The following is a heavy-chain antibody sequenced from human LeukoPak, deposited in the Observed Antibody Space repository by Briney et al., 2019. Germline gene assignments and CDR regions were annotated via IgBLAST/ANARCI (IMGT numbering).Heavy chain of an antibody. V-gene: IGHV4-38-2*02. CDR1: GYSISSGYY. D-gene: IGHD4-17*01. J-gene: IGHJ6*03. CDR2: IYHSGST. CDR3: ARVEGSTVLDYYYYYYMDV. Sequence: SETLSLTCTVSGYSISSGYYWGWIRQLPGKGLEWIGSIYHSGSTYYNPSLKSRVTISVDTSKNQFSLKLSSVTAADTAVYYCARVEGSTVLDYYYYYYMDVWGKGTTVTVSS.